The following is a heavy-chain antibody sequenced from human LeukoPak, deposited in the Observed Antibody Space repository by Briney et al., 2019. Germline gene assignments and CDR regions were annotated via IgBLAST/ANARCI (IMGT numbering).Heavy chain of an antibody. J-gene: IGHJ4*02. CDR2: IYTSGST. Sequence: PSETLSLTCTVSDVSISGYYWSWIRQPAGKGLEWIGRIYTSGSTSYNPSLKSRVTVSVDTSKNQFSLKLTSVTAADTAMYYCTRGRGTALDYWGQGTLVTVSS. V-gene: IGHV4-4*07. CDR3: TRGRGTALDY. CDR1: DVSISGYY. D-gene: IGHD1-14*01.